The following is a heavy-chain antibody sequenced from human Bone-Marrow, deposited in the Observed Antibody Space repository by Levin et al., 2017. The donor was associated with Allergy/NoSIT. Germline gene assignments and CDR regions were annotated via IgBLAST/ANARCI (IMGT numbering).Heavy chain of an antibody. CDR1: GFSLSTSGVG. CDR2: IYWNDDN. V-gene: IGHV2-5*01. CDR3: AHHTFNSNPAAPDNWFDP. Sequence: ESGPTLVKPTQTLTLTCTFSGFSLSTSGVGVGWIRQPPGKALEWLALIYWNDDNRYSPSLKSRLTITKDTSKNQVVLTMSNMDPVDTATYYCAHHTFNSNPAAPDNWFDPWGQVTLVTVSS. D-gene: IGHD4-23*01. J-gene: IGHJ5*02.